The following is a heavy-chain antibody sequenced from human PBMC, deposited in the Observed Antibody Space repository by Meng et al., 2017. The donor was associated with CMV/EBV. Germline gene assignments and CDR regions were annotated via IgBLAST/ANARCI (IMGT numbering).Heavy chain of an antibody. CDR3: ARIASAGRLDY. D-gene: IGHD6-13*01. J-gene: IGHJ4*02. V-gene: IGHV2-5*02. Sequence: QITLKSSGPTLVKPTQTRTLTCTFSGFSLSTSGVGVGWIRQPPGKALEWLALIYWDDDKRYSPSLKSRLTITKDTSKNQVVLTMTNMDPVDTATYYCARIASAGRLDYWGQGTLVTVSS. CDR1: GFSLSTSGVG. CDR2: IYWDDDK.